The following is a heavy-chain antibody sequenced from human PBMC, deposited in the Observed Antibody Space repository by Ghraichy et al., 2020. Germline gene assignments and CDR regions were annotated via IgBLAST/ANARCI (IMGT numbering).Heavy chain of an antibody. J-gene: IGHJ4*01. D-gene: IGHD6-19*01. CDR3: ATAVAGAFDY. Sequence: VANIKQDVSEKYYVDSVEGRFTVSRDNGKNSLYLQMDSLRAEDTAVYYCATAVAGAFDYWCHLFLVTV. CDR2: IKQDVSEK. V-gene: IGHV3-7*01.